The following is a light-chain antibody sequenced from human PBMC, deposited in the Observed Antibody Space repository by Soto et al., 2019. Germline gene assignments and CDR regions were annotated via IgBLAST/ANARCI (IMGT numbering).Light chain of an antibody. Sequence: QSALTQPPSASGSPGQSVTISCTGTSSDVGGHNYVSWYQQHPGKAPKLMIYEVSKRTSGVPDRFSGSKSGNTASLTVSGLQADDEADYYCSSYAGSNNLIFGGGTQLTVL. CDR1: SSDVGGHNY. V-gene: IGLV2-8*01. CDR3: SSYAGSNNLI. CDR2: EVS. J-gene: IGLJ2*01.